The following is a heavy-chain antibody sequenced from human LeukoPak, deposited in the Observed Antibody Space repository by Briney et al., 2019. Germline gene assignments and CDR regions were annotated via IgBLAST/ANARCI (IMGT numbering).Heavy chain of an antibody. J-gene: IGHJ3*02. Sequence: TSETLSLTCTVSGGSISSYYWSWIRQPPGKGLEWIGYIYYSGSTNYNPSLKSRVTISVDTSKNQFSLKLSSVTAADTAVYYCAREWLPYAFDIWGQGTMVTVSS. CDR2: IYYSGST. D-gene: IGHD3-22*01. V-gene: IGHV4-59*01. CDR3: AREWLPYAFDI. CDR1: GGSISSYY.